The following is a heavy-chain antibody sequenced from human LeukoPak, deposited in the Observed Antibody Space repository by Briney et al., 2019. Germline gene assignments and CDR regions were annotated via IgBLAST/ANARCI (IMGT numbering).Heavy chain of an antibody. CDR1: GYTFPSYF. CDR3: ARTAARRLDY. J-gene: IGHJ4*02. CDR2: INPTGGST. Sequence: ASVKVSCKASGYTFPSYFMHWVRQAPGQGLEWMGIINPTGGSTTYAQKFQGRVTMTRDTSTSTVYMELSSLRSDDTAVYYCARTAARRLDYWGQGTLVTVSS. V-gene: IGHV1-46*01. D-gene: IGHD6-6*01.